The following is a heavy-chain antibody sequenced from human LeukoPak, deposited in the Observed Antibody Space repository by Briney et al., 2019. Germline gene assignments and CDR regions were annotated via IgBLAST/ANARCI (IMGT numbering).Heavy chain of an antibody. J-gene: IGHJ4*02. Sequence: PGGSLRLSCAASGFTYSNYAMNWVRQAPGKGLEWVSSISGSGGNTHYADSVKGRFTISRDNSKNTLYLQMNSLRAEDTAVYYCARLRSSDYWGQGTLVTVSS. CDR2: ISGSGGNT. V-gene: IGHV3-23*01. D-gene: IGHD5-12*01. CDR1: GFTYSNYA. CDR3: ARLRSSDY.